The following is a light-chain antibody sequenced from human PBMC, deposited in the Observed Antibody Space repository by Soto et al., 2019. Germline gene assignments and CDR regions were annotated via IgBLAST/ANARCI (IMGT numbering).Light chain of an antibody. J-gene: IGKJ2*01. CDR1: QSISNTF. CDR3: QQYGASPIYT. V-gene: IGKV3-20*01. Sequence: EIVLTQSPGTLSLSPGERATLSCRASQSISNTFLAWYQQKPGQAPRLLIYGASSRATGTPDRFSGSGSGTDFTLSISRLEPEDFGVYYCQQYGASPIYTFGQGTKLEIK. CDR2: GAS.